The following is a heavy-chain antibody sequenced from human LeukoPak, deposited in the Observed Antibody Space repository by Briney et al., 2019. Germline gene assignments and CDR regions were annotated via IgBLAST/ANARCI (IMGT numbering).Heavy chain of an antibody. V-gene: IGHV3-66*01. CDR1: GVTVSSNY. D-gene: IGHD6-19*01. CDR3: APYSSGRRGYSCDS. CDR2: SYSGSTT. J-gene: IGHJ4*02. Sequence: WGSLRLSCGASGVTVSSNYMSWVRQAPGKGLEWIALSYSGSTTYCASSVRSRFTMSIDKSKNRLHLKMNSLTAADTALYYCAPYSSGRRGYSCDSWGQGTLVTVSS.